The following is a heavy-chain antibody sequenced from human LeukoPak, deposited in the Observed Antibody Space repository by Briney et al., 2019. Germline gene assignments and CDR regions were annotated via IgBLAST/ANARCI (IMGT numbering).Heavy chain of an antibody. CDR3: VRRDTGWNYFDY. D-gene: IGHD6-19*01. CDR1: GCSINSHY. J-gene: IGHJ4*02. CDR2: IYYTGKN. Sequence: PSETLSLTCAGSGCSINSHYWGWIRQPPGKGLHWIGDIYYTGKNNYNPSLKSRVTISLDTSKDHLSLNLTSVLAADTAIYYCVRRDTGWNYFDYWGQGILVTVSS. V-gene: IGHV4-59*08.